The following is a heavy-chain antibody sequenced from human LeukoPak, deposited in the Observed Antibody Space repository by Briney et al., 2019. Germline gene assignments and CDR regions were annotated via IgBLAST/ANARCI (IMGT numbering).Heavy chain of an antibody. CDR1: NASITSNSLY. CDR2: IYYSGST. V-gene: IGHV4-39*07. Sequence: SETLSLTCTVSNASITSNSLYRGWIRQPPGKGLEGSGSIYYSGSTYYNASLKSRVTISIDTSKNQFSLKLRSVTAADTAVYYCARERGSRPRRFDYWGQGTLVTVSS. D-gene: IGHD3-16*01. J-gene: IGHJ4*02. CDR3: ARERGSRPRRFDY.